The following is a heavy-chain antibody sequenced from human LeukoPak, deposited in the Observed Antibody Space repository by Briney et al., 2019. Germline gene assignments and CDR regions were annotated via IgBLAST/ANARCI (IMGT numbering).Heavy chain of an antibody. J-gene: IGHJ4*02. CDR2: IKQDGSEK. CDR3: AKGSSSSRPYYFDY. CDR1: GFTFSSYW. V-gene: IGHV3-7*03. D-gene: IGHD6-13*01. Sequence: GGSLRLSCAASGFTFSSYWMSWVRQAPGKGLEWVANIKQDGSEKYYVDSVKGRFTISRDNAKNSLYLQMNSLRAEDTAVYYCAKGSSSSRPYYFDYWGQGALVTVSS.